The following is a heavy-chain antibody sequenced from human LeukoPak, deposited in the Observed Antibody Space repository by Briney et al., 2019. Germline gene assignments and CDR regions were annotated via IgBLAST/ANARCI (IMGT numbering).Heavy chain of an antibody. CDR1: GFTFSSYG. CDR2: IWYDGSNK. D-gene: IGHD3-16*01. J-gene: IGHJ6*03. V-gene: IGHV3-33*06. Sequence: GGSLRLXCAASGFTFSSYGMHWVRQAPGKGLEWVAVIWYDGSNKYYADSVKGRFTISRDNSKNTLYLQMNSLRAEDTAVYYCAKDLGTFDYMDVWGKGTTVTVSS. CDR3: AKDLGTFDYMDV.